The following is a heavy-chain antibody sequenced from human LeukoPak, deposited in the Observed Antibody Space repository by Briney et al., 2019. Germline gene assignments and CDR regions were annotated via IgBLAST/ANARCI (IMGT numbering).Heavy chain of an antibody. D-gene: IGHD1-26*01. V-gene: IGHV3-74*01. Sequence: GGSLRLSYAASGFTFSSHWMHWVRQVPGKGLVGVSRINGDGSRISYADSVKGQFTISRDNAKNTLYLQMNSLRAEDTAVYYCARDRGSLEYDYWGQGTLVTVSS. J-gene: IGHJ4*02. CDR2: INGDGSRI. CDR1: GFTFSSHW. CDR3: ARDRGSLEYDY.